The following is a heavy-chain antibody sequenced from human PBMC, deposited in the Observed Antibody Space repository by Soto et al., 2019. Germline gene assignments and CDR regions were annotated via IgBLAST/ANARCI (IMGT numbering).Heavy chain of an antibody. Sequence: EVQLLESGGGLVQPGGSLRLSCAASGFTFSSYAMSWVRQAPGKGLEWISGISGSGVSTYYADSVKGRFTISRDNSKNTLYLQMNSLRAEDTAVYYCAKGAWYYDILTGYGYFDYWGQGTRATVSS. CDR2: ISGSGVST. CDR1: GFTFSSYA. CDR3: AKGAWYYDILTGYGYFDY. V-gene: IGHV3-23*01. J-gene: IGHJ4*02. D-gene: IGHD3-9*01.